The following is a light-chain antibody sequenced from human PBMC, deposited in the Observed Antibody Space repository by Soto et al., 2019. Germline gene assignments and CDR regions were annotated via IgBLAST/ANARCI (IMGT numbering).Light chain of an antibody. CDR1: SSNIGNNY. Sequence: QSVLTQPPSVSAAPGQKVTISCSGSSSNIGNNYVSWYQQLPGTAPKLLIYENNKRPSGIPDRFSGSKSGTSATLGITGLQAGDEADYYCGTWDSSLGAFDVFGTGTKLTVL. CDR3: GTWDSSLGAFDV. J-gene: IGLJ1*01. V-gene: IGLV1-51*02. CDR2: ENN.